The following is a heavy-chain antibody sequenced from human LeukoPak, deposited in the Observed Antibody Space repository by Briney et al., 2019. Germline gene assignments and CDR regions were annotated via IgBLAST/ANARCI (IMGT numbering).Heavy chain of an antibody. CDR1: GNYG. V-gene: IGHV3-23*01. Sequence: GGSLRLSCAVSGNYGMSWVRQAPGKGLEWVAGIGGSGGGTNYADSVKGRFTISRDNPKNTLYLQMNSLRAEDTAVYFCAKRGVVIRVILVGFHKEAYYFDSWGQGALVTVSS. CDR3: AKRGVVIRVILVGFHKEAYYFDS. J-gene: IGHJ4*02. D-gene: IGHD3-22*01. CDR2: IGGSGGGT.